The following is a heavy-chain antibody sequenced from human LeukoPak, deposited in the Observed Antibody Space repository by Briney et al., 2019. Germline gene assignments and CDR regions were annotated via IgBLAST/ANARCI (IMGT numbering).Heavy chain of an antibody. CDR2: INCNSGGT. D-gene: IGHD4-23*01. J-gene: IGHJ4*02. CDR3: ARDLATVATPYFDY. CDR1: GYTFTSYY. V-gene: IGHV1-2*02. Sequence: ASVKVSCKASGYTFTSYYMHWVRQAPGQGLEWMGWINCNSGGTKTAQKFQDRVTMTRDTSITTVYMDLSSLRYDDTAVYYCARDLATVATPYFDYWGQGSLVTVSS.